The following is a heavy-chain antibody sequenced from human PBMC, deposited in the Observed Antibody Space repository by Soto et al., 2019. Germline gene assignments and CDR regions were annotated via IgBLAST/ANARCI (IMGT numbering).Heavy chain of an antibody. J-gene: IGHJ4*02. CDR1: GFTFSSYA. CDR2: ISGSGGST. Sequence: GESLKISCAASGFTFSSYAMSWVRQAPGKGLEWVSAISGSGGSTYYADSVKGRFTISRDNSKNTLYLQMNSLRAEDTAVYYCAKMYSSGWYEIYYFDYWGQGTLVTVSS. V-gene: IGHV3-23*01. CDR3: AKMYSSGWYEIYYFDY. D-gene: IGHD6-19*01.